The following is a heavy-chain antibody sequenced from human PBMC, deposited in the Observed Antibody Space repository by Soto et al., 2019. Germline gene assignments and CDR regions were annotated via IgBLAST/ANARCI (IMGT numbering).Heavy chain of an antibody. J-gene: IGHJ3*02. D-gene: IGHD4-17*01. CDR3: ARRYGYDFDI. CDR2: IYYSGST. CDR1: GGSISSYY. V-gene: IGHV4-59*01. Sequence: QVQLQESGPGLVKPSETLSLTCTVSGGSISSYYWSWIRQPPGKGLEWIGYIYYSGSTNYNPSLKSRITISVDTSKNQFSLKLSSVTAADTAVYYCARRYGYDFDIWVQGTMVTVSS.